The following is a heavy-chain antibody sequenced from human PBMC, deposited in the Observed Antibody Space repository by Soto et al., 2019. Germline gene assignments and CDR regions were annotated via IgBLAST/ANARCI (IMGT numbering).Heavy chain of an antibody. CDR2: INHSGST. J-gene: IGHJ3*02. V-gene: IGHV4-34*01. CDR1: GGSFSGYY. CDR3: GRQSTDSSGYYSAAFDI. D-gene: IGHD3-22*01. Sequence: PSETLSLTCAVYGGSFSGYYWSWIRQPPGKGLEWIGEINHSGSTNYNPSLKSRVTISVDTSKNQFSLKLSSVTAAGTAVYYCGRQSTDSSGYYSAAFDIWGQGTMVTV.